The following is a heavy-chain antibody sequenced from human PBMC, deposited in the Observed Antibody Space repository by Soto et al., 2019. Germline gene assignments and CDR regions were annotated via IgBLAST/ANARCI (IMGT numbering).Heavy chain of an antibody. CDR2: IYHSGST. V-gene: IGHV4-4*02. D-gene: IGHD3-22*01. CDR3: ARVLPYDSSGYYLDAFDI. CDR1: GGSISSSNW. Sequence: QVQLQESVPGLVKPSGTLSLTCAVSGGSISSSNWWSWVRQPPGKGLEWIGEIYHSGSTNYNPSLKSRVTISVDKSKNQFSLKLSYVTAADTAVYYCARVLPYDSSGYYLDAFDIWGQGTMVTVSS. J-gene: IGHJ3*02.